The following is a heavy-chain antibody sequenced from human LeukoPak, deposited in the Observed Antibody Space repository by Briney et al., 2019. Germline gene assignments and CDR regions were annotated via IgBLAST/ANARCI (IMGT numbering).Heavy chain of an antibody. J-gene: IGHJ4*02. V-gene: IGHV3-74*01. Sequence: QPGGSLGLSCVASGLPFGSYWMPWVRQAPGKGPVWVSRINYDGTSTTYADSVKGRFTVSRDNGKKTVSLQINSLRPDDTAVYYCAREANTAFDYWGQGTLVTVSS. CDR2: INYDGTST. CDR1: GLPFGSYW. D-gene: IGHD2/OR15-2a*01. CDR3: AREANTAFDY.